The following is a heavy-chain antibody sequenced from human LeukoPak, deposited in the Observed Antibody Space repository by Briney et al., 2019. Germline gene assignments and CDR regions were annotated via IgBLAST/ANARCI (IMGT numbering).Heavy chain of an antibody. Sequence: GGSLRLSCAASGFTFSSNWMYWVRQAPGKGMVWVSRINEDGSTTNYADSVKGRSTLFRDSAKNTLYLQMNSLRAEDTAVYYCVRDLGGRSGHWGQGTLVTVSS. D-gene: IGHD1-26*01. V-gene: IGHV3-74*01. CDR3: VRDLGGRSGH. J-gene: IGHJ4*02. CDR2: INEDGSTT. CDR1: GFTFSSNW.